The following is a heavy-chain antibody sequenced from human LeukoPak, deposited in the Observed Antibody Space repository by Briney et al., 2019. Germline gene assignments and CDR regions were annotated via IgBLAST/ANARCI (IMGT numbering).Heavy chain of an antibody. CDR3: VXXXXXXXXXXXYYSTASPYNWFDP. CDR1: VGSFRGYY. Sequence: SETLSLTCAVYVGSFRGYYWSWIRQPRGKGLEGVGDFYYSWSTSYNPSLKSRGTISVDKTKNQFYLKLSSVTAADTDLYYLVXXXXXXXXXXXYYSTASPYNWFDPWGQGTLVTVSS. D-gene: IGHD3-10*01. CDR2: FYYSWST. V-gene: IGHV4-59*03. J-gene: IGHJ5*02.